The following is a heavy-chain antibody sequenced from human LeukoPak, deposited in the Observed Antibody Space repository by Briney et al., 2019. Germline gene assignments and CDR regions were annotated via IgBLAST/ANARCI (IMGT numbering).Heavy chain of an antibody. CDR1: GGPISSYY. CDR3: ARRRYSSSWSNYYYYGMDV. D-gene: IGHD6-13*01. J-gene: IGHJ6*02. V-gene: IGHV4-4*07. Sequence: SETLSLTCTVSGGPISSYYWSWIRQPAGKGLEWIGRIYTSGSTNYNPSLKSRVTMSVDTSKNQFSLKLSSVTAADTAVYYCARRRYSSSWSNYYYYGMDVWGQGTTVTVSS. CDR2: IYTSGST.